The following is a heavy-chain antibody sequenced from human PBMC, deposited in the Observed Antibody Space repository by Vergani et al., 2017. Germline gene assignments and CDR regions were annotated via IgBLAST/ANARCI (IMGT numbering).Heavy chain of an antibody. D-gene: IGHD5-24*01. CDR1: GGSISSYY. V-gene: IGHV4-59*12. Sequence: QVQLQESGPGLVKPSETLSLTCTVSGGSISSYYWSWIRQPPGKGLEWIGYIYYSGSTYYNPSLKSRVTISVDTSKNQFSLKLSSVTAADTAVYYCARVLDGYNYDYWGQGTLVTVSS. CDR3: ARVLDGYNYDY. J-gene: IGHJ4*02. CDR2: IYYSGST.